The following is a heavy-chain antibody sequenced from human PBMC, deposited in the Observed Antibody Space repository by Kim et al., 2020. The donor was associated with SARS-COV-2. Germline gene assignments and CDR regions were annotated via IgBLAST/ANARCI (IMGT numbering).Heavy chain of an antibody. CDR2: ISSSGSTI. Sequence: GGSLRLSCAASGFTFSDYYMSWIRQAPGKGLEWVSYISSSGSTIYYADSVKGRFTISRDNAKNSLYLQMNSLRAEDTAVYYCARRRNTHGIAAAGNEFDYWGQGTLVTVSS. D-gene: IGHD6-13*01. V-gene: IGHV3-11*04. CDR3: ARRRNTHGIAAAGNEFDY. CDR1: GFTFSDYY. J-gene: IGHJ4*02.